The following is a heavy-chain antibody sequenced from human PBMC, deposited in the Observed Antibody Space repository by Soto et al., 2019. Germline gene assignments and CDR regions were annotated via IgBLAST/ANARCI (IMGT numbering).Heavy chain of an antibody. D-gene: IGHD3-22*01. CDR3: ARDHTNYYDSSGYYYPRNYYYYYGMDV. V-gene: IGHV4-59*01. CDR1: GGSISSYY. CDR2: IYYSGST. Sequence: SETLSLTCTVSGGSISSYYWSWIRQPPGKGLEWIGYIYYSGSTNYNPSLKSRVTISVDTSKNQFSLKLVSVTAADTAVYYCARDHTNYYDSSGYYYPRNYYYYYGMDVWGQGTTVTVSS. J-gene: IGHJ6*02.